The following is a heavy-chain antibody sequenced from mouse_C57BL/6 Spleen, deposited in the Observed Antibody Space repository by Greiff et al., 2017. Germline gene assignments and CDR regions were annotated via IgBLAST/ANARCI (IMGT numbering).Heavy chain of an antibody. Sequence: QVQLQQSGAELAKPWASVKLSCKASGYTFTDYWLHWVKQRPGKSLEWIGYINPSSGYTKYNQKFKDKATLTADKSSSTAYMQLSSLTYEDSAVYYCALITTVGGWGTGTTVTVSS. J-gene: IGHJ1*03. D-gene: IGHD1-1*01. V-gene: IGHV1-7*01. CDR2: INPSSGYT. CDR3: ALITTVGG. CDR1: GYTFTDYW.